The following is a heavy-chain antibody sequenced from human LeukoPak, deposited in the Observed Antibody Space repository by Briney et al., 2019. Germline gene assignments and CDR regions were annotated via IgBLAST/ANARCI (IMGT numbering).Heavy chain of an antibody. Sequence: SETLSLTCTVSGGSISSGSYYWSWIRQPAGKGLEWIGRIYTSGSTNYNPSLKSRVTISVDTSKNQFSLKLSSVTAADTAEYYCARDVPSGSIAGDWFDPWGQGTLVTVSS. CDR1: GGSISSGSYY. CDR2: IYTSGST. D-gene: IGHD6-6*01. V-gene: IGHV4-61*02. CDR3: ARDVPSGSIAGDWFDP. J-gene: IGHJ5*02.